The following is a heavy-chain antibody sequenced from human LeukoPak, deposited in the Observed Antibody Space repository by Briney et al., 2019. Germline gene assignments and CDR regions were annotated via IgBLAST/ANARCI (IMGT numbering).Heavy chain of an antibody. V-gene: IGHV1-18*01. D-gene: IGHD3-16*01. CDR2: ISTYNGNT. CDR1: GYTFNSHG. Sequence: ASVKVSCKASGYTFNSHGITWVRQAPGQGLEWMGWISTYNGNTNYAQKLQGRVTITTDTSTSTVCMELRSLRSDDTAVYYCARDQYYDSKGWFDPWGQGTLVTVYS. CDR3: ARDQYYDSKGWFDP. J-gene: IGHJ5*02.